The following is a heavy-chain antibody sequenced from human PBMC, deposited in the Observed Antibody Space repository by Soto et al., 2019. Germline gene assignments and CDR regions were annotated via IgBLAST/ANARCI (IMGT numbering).Heavy chain of an antibody. CDR1: GFTFSSYG. CDR2: IWYDGSNK. J-gene: IGHJ6*02. D-gene: IGHD5-18*01. CDR3: ARGGYSYGYYYYGMDV. Sequence: GGSLRLSCAASGFTFSSYGMHWVRQAPGKGLEWVAVIWYDGSNKYYADSVKGRFTISRDNSKNTLYLQMNSLRAEDTAVYYCARGGYSYGYYYYGMDVWGQGTTVTVSS. V-gene: IGHV3-33*01.